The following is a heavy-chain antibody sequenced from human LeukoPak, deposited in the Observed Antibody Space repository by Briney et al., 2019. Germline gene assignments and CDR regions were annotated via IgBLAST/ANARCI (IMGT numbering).Heavy chain of an antibody. CDR2: IYYSGST. J-gene: IGHJ4*02. CDR3: ARQTWTYYYDSSGYYFDY. D-gene: IGHD3-22*01. CDR1: GGSISSYY. V-gene: IGHV4-59*08. Sequence: PSETLSLTGTVPGGSISSYYWSWFRQPPGKGLEWIGYIYYSGSTNYNPSLKSRATISVDTSKNQFSLKLSSVTAADTAVYYCARQTWTYYYDSSGYYFDYWGQGTLVTVSS.